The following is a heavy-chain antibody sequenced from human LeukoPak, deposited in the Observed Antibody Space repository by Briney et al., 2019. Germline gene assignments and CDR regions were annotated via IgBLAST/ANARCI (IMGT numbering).Heavy chain of an antibody. Sequence: PSGGSLRLSCAASGFTFSSYAMSWVRQAPGKGLEWVSAISGSGGSTYYADSVKGRFTISRDNSKNTLYLQMNSLRAEDTAVYYCAKVPYYYDSSGQIDYWGQGTLATVSS. J-gene: IGHJ4*02. V-gene: IGHV3-23*01. CDR1: GFTFSSYA. CDR2: ISGSGGST. CDR3: AKVPYYYDSSGQIDY. D-gene: IGHD3-22*01.